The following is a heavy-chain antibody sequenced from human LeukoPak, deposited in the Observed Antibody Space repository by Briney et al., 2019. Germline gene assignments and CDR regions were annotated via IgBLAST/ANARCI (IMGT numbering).Heavy chain of an antibody. D-gene: IGHD3-10*01. CDR3: VGGRGAFDI. CDR2: IYYSGST. J-gene: IGHJ3*02. CDR1: GGSISSSSYY. Sequence: SETLSLTCTVSGGSISSSSYYWGWIRQPPGKGLEWIGSIYYSGSTYYNPSLKSRVTISVDTSKNQFSLKLSSVTAADTAVYYCVGGRGAFDIWGQGTMVTVSS. V-gene: IGHV4-39*01.